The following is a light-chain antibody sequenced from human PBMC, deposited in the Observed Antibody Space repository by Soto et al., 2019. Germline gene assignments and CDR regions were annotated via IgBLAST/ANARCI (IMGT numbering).Light chain of an antibody. CDR3: CSYAGYVV. CDR1: SSDVGCYNL. Sequence: QSALTQPASVSGSPGQSITISCTGTSSDVGCYNLVSWYQQHPGKAPKLMIYEVSKRPSGVSNRFSGSKSGNTASLTVSGLYAEDEADYYYCSYAGYVVFGGVTKVTLL. J-gene: IGLJ2*01. V-gene: IGLV2-23*02. CDR2: EVS.